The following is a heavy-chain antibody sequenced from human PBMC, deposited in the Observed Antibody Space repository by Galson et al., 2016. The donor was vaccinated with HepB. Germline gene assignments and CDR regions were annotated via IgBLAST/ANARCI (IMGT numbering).Heavy chain of an antibody. CDR1: GGTFTTYP. J-gene: IGHJ3*02. V-gene: IGHV1-69*02. CDR3: ARPSSGWANDAFDI. CDR2: IIPLLGIP. Sequence: SVKVSCKASGGTFTTYPITWVRQAPGQGPECLGRIIPLLGIPKYVQKSQGRLTITADKSTSTTYMELTSLRSEDTAVYYCARPSSGWANDAFDIWGQGTMVTVSS. D-gene: IGHD6-19*01.